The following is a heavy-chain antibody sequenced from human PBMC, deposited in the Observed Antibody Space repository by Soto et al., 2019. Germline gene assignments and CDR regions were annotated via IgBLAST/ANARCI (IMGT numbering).Heavy chain of an antibody. CDR3: ARGVRILSGY. CDR1: GGSVSSGSYY. V-gene: IGHV4-61*01. D-gene: IGHD2-15*01. CDR2: IYYSGST. J-gene: IGHJ4*02. Sequence: SETLSLTCTVSGGSVSSGSYYYYWIRQPPGKGLEWIGYIYYSGSTNYNSSLKSRVTISLDTSKNQFSLNLTSVTAADTAVYYCARGVRILSGYWGQGTLVTVSS.